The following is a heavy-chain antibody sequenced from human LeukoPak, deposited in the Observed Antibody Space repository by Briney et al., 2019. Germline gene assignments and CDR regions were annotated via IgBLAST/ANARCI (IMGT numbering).Heavy chain of an antibody. CDR2: IKQDGSEK. Sequence: GGSLRLSCAASGFTFSSYWMSWVRQAPGKGLEWVANIKQDGSEKYYVDSVKGRFTISRDNAKNSLYLQMNSLRDEDTAVYYCAREQVATMLAFDIWGQGTMVTVSS. CDR3: AREQVATMLAFDI. J-gene: IGHJ3*02. CDR1: GFTFSSYW. D-gene: IGHD5-12*01. V-gene: IGHV3-7*01.